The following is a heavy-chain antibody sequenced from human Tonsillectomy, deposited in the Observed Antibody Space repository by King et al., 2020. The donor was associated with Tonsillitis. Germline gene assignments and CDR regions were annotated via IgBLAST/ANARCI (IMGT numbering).Heavy chain of an antibody. D-gene: IGHD5-18*01. J-gene: IGHJ4*02. Sequence: VQLVESGGGVVQPGGSLRLSCAASGFTFSSYGMHWVRQAPGKGLEWVAFIRYDGSNKYYADSVKGRFTISRDNSKNTLYLQMNSLRAEDTAVYYCAKDGPGGYSYGYADYWGQGTLVTVSS. V-gene: IGHV3-30*02. CDR2: IRYDGSNK. CDR3: AKDGPGGYSYGYADY. CDR1: GFTFSSYG.